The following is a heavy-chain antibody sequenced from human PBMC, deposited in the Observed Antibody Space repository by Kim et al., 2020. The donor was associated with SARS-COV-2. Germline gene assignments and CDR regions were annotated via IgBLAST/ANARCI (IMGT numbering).Heavy chain of an antibody. CDR2: ICYSGST. V-gene: IGHV4-31*03. CDR3: ARDNLLGGHELAFEI. CDR1: GGSISSGGYY. J-gene: IGHJ3*02. Sequence: SETLSLTCTVSGGSISSGGYYWSWIRQHPGKGLEWIGYICYSGSTYYNPSLKSRGTISVDTSKNQYSLKLSPVTAAATAVYYCARDNLLGGHELAFEIWGPGTMVSVSS. D-gene: IGHD5-12*01.